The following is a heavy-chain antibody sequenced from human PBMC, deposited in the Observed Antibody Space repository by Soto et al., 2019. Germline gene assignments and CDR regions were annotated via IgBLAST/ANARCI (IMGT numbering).Heavy chain of an antibody. CDR3: ARAKVGATKDYFDY. D-gene: IGHD1-26*01. Sequence: GSLRLSCAASGFTFSSYAMHWVRQAPGKGLEWVAVISYDGSNKYYADSVKGRFTISRDNSKNTLYLQMNSLRAEDTAVYYCARAKVGATKDYFDYWGQGTLVTVSS. CDR1: GFTFSSYA. CDR2: ISYDGSNK. V-gene: IGHV3-30-3*01. J-gene: IGHJ4*02.